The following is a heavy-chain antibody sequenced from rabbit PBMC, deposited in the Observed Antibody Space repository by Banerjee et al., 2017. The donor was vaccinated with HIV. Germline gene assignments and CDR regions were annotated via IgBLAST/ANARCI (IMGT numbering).Heavy chain of an antibody. CDR2: INTISGDT. V-gene: IGHV1S45*01. J-gene: IGHJ3*01. Sequence: QEQVVESGGGLVQPGGSLTLTCTASGFDFSSNAMCWVRQAPGKGLEWIACINTISGDTVYATWAKGRFTISKTSSTTVTLQMTGLTAADTATYFCASHADRSWWFARLDLWGPGTLVTVS. CDR1: GFDFSSNA. D-gene: IGHD4-2*01. CDR3: ASHADRSWWFARLDL.